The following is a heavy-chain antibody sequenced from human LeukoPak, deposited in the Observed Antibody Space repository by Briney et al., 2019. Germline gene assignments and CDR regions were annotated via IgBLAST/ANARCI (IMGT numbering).Heavy chain of an antibody. D-gene: IGHD3-10*01. CDR2: IRYDGSNK. Sequence: GGSLRLSCAASGFTFSSYGMHWVRQAPGKGLEWVAFIRYDGSNKYYADSVKGRFTISRDNSKNTLYLQMNSLRAEDTAVYYCAKNSAVLWFGESPHFDYWGQGTLVTVSS. CDR1: GFTFSSYG. CDR3: AKNSAVLWFGESPHFDY. J-gene: IGHJ4*02. V-gene: IGHV3-30*02.